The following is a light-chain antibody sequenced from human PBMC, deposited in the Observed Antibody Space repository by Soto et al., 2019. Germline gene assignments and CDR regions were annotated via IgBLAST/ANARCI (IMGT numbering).Light chain of an antibody. CDR1: SSDIGGYTF. Sequence: QSVLTQPASVSGSPGQSITIACTGSSSDIGGYTFVSWYQQHPGKAPKLMIYDVIKRPSGASSRFAASKSGNTASLTISGLRAEEEADYYCSSYTSTTAAVFGGGTKLTVL. CDR3: SSYTSTTAAV. J-gene: IGLJ2*01. V-gene: IGLV2-14*03. CDR2: DVI.